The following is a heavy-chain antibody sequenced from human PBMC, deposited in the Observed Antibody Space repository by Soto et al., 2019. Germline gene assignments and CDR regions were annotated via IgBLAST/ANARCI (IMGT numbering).Heavy chain of an antibody. CDR2: IYPGDSDT. CDR1: GYSFTSYW. J-gene: IGHJ4*02. V-gene: IGHV5-51*01. Sequence: PGESLKISCKGSGYSFTSYWIGWVRQMPGKGLEWMGIIYPGDSDTRYSPSFQGQVTISADKSISTAYLQWSRLKASDTAMFYCARRTREAMAWVDYWGQGALVTVSS. CDR3: ARRTREAMAWVDY. D-gene: IGHD5-18*01.